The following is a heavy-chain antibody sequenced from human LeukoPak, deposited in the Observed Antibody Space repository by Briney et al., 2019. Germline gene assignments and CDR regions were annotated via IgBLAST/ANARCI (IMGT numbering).Heavy chain of an antibody. CDR3: ARDVVVVAASDAFDI. CDR2: IYYSGST. D-gene: IGHD2-15*01. Sequence: SETLSLTCTVSGGSISSYYWSWIRQPAGKGLEWIRSIYYSGSTYYNPSLKSRVTISVDTSKNQFSLKLSSVTAADTAVYYCARDVVVVAASDAFDIWGQGTMVTVSS. J-gene: IGHJ3*02. CDR1: GGSISSYY. V-gene: IGHV4-4*07.